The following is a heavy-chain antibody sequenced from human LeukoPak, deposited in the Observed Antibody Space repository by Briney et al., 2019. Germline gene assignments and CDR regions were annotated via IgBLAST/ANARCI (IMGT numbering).Heavy chain of an antibody. CDR2: IKQDGSEK. Sequence: GGSLRLSCAASGFTFSSYWMSWVRQAPGKGLEWVANIKQDGSEKYYVDSVKGRFTISRDNAKNSLYLQMNSLRAEDTAVYYCARDSTNGVCPNDYWGQGTLVTVSS. V-gene: IGHV3-7*01. CDR3: ARDSTNGVCPNDY. CDR1: GFTFSSYW. D-gene: IGHD2-8*01. J-gene: IGHJ4*02.